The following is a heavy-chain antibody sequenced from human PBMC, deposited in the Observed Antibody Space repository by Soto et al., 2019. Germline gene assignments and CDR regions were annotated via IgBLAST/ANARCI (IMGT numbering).Heavy chain of an antibody. Sequence: QVQLVESGGGVVQPGRSLRLSCAASGFTFSSYGMHWVRQAPGKGLEWVAVIWYDGSNKYYADSVKGRFTISRDNSKNTLYLQMNRLRAEDTAVYYCARDPYSGSYQDDAFDIWGQGTMVTVSS. CDR2: IWYDGSNK. CDR3: ARDPYSGSYQDDAFDI. D-gene: IGHD1-26*01. CDR1: GFTFSSYG. J-gene: IGHJ3*02. V-gene: IGHV3-33*01.